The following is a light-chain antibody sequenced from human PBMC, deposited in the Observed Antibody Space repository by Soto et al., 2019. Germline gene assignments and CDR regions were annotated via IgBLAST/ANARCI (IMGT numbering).Light chain of an antibody. J-gene: IGLJ2*01. CDR3: QTWGTGIVV. Sequence: QSVLTQSPSASSSLGASVKLTCTLSSGDSTYAIAWHQQQPGKGPRYLMKLNSDGSHNKGDGIPDRFSGSSSGAERYLTISSLQSEDEADYYCQTWGTGIVVFGGGTKLTVL. V-gene: IGLV4-69*01. CDR1: SGDSTYA. CDR2: LNSDGSH.